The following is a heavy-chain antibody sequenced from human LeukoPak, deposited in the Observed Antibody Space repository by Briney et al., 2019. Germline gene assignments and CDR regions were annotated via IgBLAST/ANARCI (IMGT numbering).Heavy chain of an antibody. J-gene: IGHJ3*02. CDR2: ARDKPNTYTT. Sequence: GRSLRLSCAASGFTFSDQYMDWVRQAPGKGLEWVGRARDKPNTYTTEYAASVKGRFTISRDDSKNSLYLLMNSLKIEDTAIYYCARVVADVFDIWGQGTMVTVSS. CDR3: ARVVADVFDI. D-gene: IGHD2-15*01. V-gene: IGHV3-72*01. CDR1: GFTFSDQY.